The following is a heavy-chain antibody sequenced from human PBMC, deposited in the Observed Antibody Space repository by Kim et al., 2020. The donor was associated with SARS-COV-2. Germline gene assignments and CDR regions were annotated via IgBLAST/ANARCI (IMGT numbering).Heavy chain of an antibody. CDR3: AKISFTHYHYYYGMDV. J-gene: IGHJ6*01. Sequence: GGSLRLSCAASGFTFSSYGMHWVRQAPGKGLEWVAVISYDGSNKYYADSVKGRFTISRDNSKNTLYLHMNSLRAEDTAVFYCAKISFTHYHYYYGMDVWG. D-gene: IGHD3-16*01. CDR1: GFTFSSYG. CDR2: ISYDGSNK. V-gene: IGHV3-30*18.